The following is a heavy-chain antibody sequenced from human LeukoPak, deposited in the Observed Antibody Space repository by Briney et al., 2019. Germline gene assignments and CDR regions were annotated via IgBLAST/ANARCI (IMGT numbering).Heavy chain of an antibody. CDR2: IWPDGSIQ. CDR3: ARHNNDWGWDY. CDR1: GFMFSIYG. Sequence: QPGRSLRLSCAASGFMFSIYGMHWVRQAPGKGLEWVAVIWPDGSIQYYADSMKGRFTISRDNSKNTLYLQLSGLRADDSAVYYCARHNNDWGWDYWGQGAQVTVSS. J-gene: IGHJ4*02. V-gene: IGHV3-33*01. D-gene: IGHD2-8*02.